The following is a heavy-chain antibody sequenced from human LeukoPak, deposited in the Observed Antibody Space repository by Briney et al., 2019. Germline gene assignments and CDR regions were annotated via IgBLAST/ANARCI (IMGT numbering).Heavy chain of an antibody. D-gene: IGHD4-17*01. J-gene: IGHJ3*02. Sequence: GGSLRLSCAASGFTVSSNYMSCVRQAPGKGLEWVSVIYSGGSTYYADSVKGRFTISRDNSKNTLYLQMNSLRAEDTAVYYCARYPDYGDYIWAFDIWGQGIMVTVSS. V-gene: IGHV3-66*01. CDR3: ARYPDYGDYIWAFDI. CDR1: GFTVSSNY. CDR2: IYSGGST.